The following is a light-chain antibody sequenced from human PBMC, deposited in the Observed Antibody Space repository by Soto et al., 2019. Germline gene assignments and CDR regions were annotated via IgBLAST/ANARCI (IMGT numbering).Light chain of an antibody. CDR1: SSDFGDDKY. CDR3: GSFTTSLIWL. Sequence: QSALSQPASVSGSPGQSITMSCTGSSSDFGDDKYVSWYQQQPGKGPNLLIYGVTNRTSGVSNRFSGSKTGNTASLTISGRQVEDEADYFCGSFTTSLIWLFGGGTKLTVL. CDR2: GVT. J-gene: IGLJ3*02. V-gene: IGLV2-14*01.